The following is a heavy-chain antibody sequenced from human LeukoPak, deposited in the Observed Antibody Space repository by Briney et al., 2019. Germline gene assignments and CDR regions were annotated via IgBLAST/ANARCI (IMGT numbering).Heavy chain of an antibody. CDR2: IAYDGNNT. D-gene: IGHD1-1*01. V-gene: IGHV3-30*18. J-gene: IGHJ6*04. CDR3: AKTGMLRRVGYLDV. Sequence: PGGSLRLSCVASGFIFSDHGIQWVRQAPGKGLEWVAVIAYDGNNTYYGDSVRGRFTISRDNSKKMVYLEMNSLRVEDTAVYYCAKTGMLRRVGYLDVWGKGTAVIVSS. CDR1: GFIFSDHG.